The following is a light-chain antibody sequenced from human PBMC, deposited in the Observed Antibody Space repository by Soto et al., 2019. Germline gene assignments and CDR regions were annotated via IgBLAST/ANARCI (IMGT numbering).Light chain of an antibody. J-gene: IGKJ1*01. CDR1: QSVSSN. V-gene: IGKV3-15*01. CDR3: QQYNNWPSWT. Sequence: EIVMTKSPATLSVSPGEGATLSCRASQSVSSNLAWYQQKPGQAPRLPIYGASTRATGIPARFSGSGSGTEFTLTISSLQSVEFAVYYCQQYNNWPSWTFGQGTKADIK. CDR2: GAS.